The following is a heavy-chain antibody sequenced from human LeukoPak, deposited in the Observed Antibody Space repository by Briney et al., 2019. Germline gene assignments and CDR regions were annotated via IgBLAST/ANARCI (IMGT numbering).Heavy chain of an antibody. CDR2: VDGGGGGT. D-gene: IGHD1-26*01. CDR3: AKAPVSWVGATFPDY. V-gene: IGHV3-23*01. CDR1: GFTLSSYA. J-gene: IGHJ4*02. Sequence: QAGGSLRLSCAASGFTLSSYAMTWVRQAPGRGLEWVSSVDGGGGGTYYADSVKGRFTISRDNSKNTLYLQMNSLRAEDTAVYYCAKAPVSWVGATFPDYWGQGTLVTVSS.